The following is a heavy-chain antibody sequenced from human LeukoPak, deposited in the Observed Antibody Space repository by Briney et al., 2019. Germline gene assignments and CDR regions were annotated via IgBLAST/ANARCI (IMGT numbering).Heavy chain of an antibody. CDR3: ARDLSYYGSGSCFQH. CDR2: ISSSSSYI. D-gene: IGHD3-10*01. Sequence: PGGSLRLSCAASGFTFSNYSMNWVRQAPEKGLEWVSSISSSSSYIYYADSVKGRFTISRDNAKNSLYLQMNSLRAEDTAVYYCARDLSYYGSGSCFQHWGQGTLVTVSS. J-gene: IGHJ1*01. CDR1: GFTFSNYS. V-gene: IGHV3-21*01.